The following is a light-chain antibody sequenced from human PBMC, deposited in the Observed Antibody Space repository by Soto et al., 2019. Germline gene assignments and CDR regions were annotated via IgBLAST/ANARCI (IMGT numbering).Light chain of an antibody. CDR3: QQYCSPPWA. V-gene: IGKV3-20*01. CDR1: QSVGSNF. CDR2: AAS. J-gene: IGKJ1*01. Sequence: IVLTQSPGTRSLSPGERATLSCRASQSVGSNFLAWYQQKRGQAPRILIYAASNRASGIPDRFSGSGSGSDFPLTISRLEPEDFAVYYCQQYCSPPWAFGQGTRVEI.